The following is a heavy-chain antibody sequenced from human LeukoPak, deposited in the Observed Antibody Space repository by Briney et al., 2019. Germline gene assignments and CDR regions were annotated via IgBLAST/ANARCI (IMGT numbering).Heavy chain of an antibody. J-gene: IGHJ5*02. Sequence: SGTLSLTCAVSGGSISTSNWWSWVRQPPGKGLEWIGEIYHSGSTNYNPSLKSRVTISVDKSKNQFSLKLSSVTAADTAVYYCARSSWFGETGEYNWFDPWGQGTLVTVSS. CDR2: IYHSGST. CDR3: ARSSWFGETGEYNWFDP. V-gene: IGHV4-4*02. D-gene: IGHD3-10*01. CDR1: GGSISTSNW.